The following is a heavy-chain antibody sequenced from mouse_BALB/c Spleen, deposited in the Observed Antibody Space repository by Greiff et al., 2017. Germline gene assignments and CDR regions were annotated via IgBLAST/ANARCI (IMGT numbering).Heavy chain of an antibody. J-gene: IGHJ4*01. D-gene: IGHD1-1*01. CDR2: INPSSGYT. CDR3: ARRDYGSYYAMDY. V-gene: IGHV1-4*01. CDR1: GYTFTRYT. Sequence: QVQLKESGAELARPGASVKMSCKASGYTFTRYTMHWVKQRPGQGLEWIGYINPSSGYTNYNQKFKDKATLTADKSSSTAYMQLSSLTSEDSAVYYCARRDYGSYYAMDYWGQGTSVTVSS.